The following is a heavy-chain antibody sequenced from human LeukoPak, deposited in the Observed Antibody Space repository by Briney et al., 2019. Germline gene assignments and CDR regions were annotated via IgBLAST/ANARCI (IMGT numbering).Heavy chain of an antibody. D-gene: IGHD2-2*01. CDR2: TRNKANSYTT. CDR1: GFTFSDHY. J-gene: IGHJ3*02. V-gene: IGHV3-72*01. Sequence: GGSLRLSCAASGFTFSDHYMDWVRQAPGKGLEWVGRTRNKANSYTTEYAASVKGRFTISRDDSKNSLYLQMNSLKTEDTAVYYCARWRSHCSSTSCPLGSDAFDIWGQGTMVTVSS. CDR3: ARWRSHCSSTSCPLGSDAFDI.